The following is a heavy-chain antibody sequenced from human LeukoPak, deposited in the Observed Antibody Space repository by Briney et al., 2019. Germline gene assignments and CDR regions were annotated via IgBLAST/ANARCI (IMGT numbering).Heavy chain of an antibody. D-gene: IGHD6-13*01. V-gene: IGHV4-34*01. J-gene: IGHJ4*02. CDR3: ARSAYSSSFGFDY. CDR1: GGSFSGYY. CDR2: INHSGST. Sequence: SETLSLTCAVYGGSFSGYYWSWIRQPPGKGLEWIGEINHSGSTNYNPSLKSRVTISVDTSKNQFSLKLSSVTAVDTAVYYCARSAYSSSFGFDYWGQGTLVTVSS.